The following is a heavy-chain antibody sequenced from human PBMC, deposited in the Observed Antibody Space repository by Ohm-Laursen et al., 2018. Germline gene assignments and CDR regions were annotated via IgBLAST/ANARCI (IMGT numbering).Heavy chain of an antibody. CDR1: GFTFSSYE. J-gene: IGHJ6*02. CDR3: TRGATLDV. Sequence: SLRLSCSASGFTFSSYEMNWVRQAPGKGLEWVSYISSSGSTIYYADSVKGRFTISRDNAKNTLYLQMNSLRAEDTAVYYCTRGATLDVWGQGTTVTVSS. CDR2: ISSSGSTI. D-gene: IGHD5-12*01. V-gene: IGHV3-48*03.